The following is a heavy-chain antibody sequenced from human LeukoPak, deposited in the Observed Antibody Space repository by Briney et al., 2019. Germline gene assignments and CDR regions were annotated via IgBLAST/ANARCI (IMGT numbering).Heavy chain of an antibody. CDR3: SSYYGSGSYYNAPATDDY. CDR1: GFTFSSYE. Sequence: GGSLRLSCAASGFTFSSYEMNWVRQAPGKGLEWVSYISSSGSTIYYADSVKGRFTISRDNAKNSLYLQMNSLRAEDTAVYYCSSYYGSGSYYNAPATDDYWGQGTLVTVSS. CDR2: ISSSGSTI. V-gene: IGHV3-48*03. D-gene: IGHD3-10*01. J-gene: IGHJ4*02.